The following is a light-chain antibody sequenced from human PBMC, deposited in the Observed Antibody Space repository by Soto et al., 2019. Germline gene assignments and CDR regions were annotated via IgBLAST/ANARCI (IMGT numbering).Light chain of an antibody. CDR3: SSYTSSSPHVV. Sequence: QSALTQPASVSGSPGQSSTISYTGTSSDVGGYNYVSWYQQHPGKAPKLMIYEVSNRPSGVSNRFSGSKSGNTASLTISGLQAEDEADFYCSSYTSSSPHVVFGGGTKLTVL. V-gene: IGLV2-14*01. CDR2: EVS. J-gene: IGLJ2*01. CDR1: SSDVGGYNY.